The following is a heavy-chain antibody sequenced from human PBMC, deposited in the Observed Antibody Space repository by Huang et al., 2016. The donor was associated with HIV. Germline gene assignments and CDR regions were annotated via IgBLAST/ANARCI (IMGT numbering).Heavy chain of an antibody. CDR3: ARHWGVIAAAVDY. J-gene: IGHJ4*02. Sequence: QLQLQESGPGLVKPSATLSLTCTVSGGSISSSSYYWGWIRQPPGKGLEWIGSIYYSGSTYYNPSLKRRVTISVDTSKNQFSLKLSSVTAADTAVYYCARHWGVIAAAVDYWGQGTLVTVSS. V-gene: IGHV4-39*01. D-gene: IGHD6-13*01. CDR1: GGSISSSSYY. CDR2: IYYSGST.